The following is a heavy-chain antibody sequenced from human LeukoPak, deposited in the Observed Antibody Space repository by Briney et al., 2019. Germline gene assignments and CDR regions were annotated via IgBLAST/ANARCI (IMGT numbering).Heavy chain of an antibody. CDR2: ISTSGSSM. D-gene: IGHD2-21*02. CDR1: GFTFSSYW. Sequence: GGSLRLSCAASGFTFSSYWMSWVRQAPGKGLEWVSYISTSGSSMYYADSVKGRFTISRDNAKNSLYLQMSSLRGEDTALYYCARATASVFDYWGQGTLVTVSS. J-gene: IGHJ4*02. V-gene: IGHV3-48*04. CDR3: ARATASVFDY.